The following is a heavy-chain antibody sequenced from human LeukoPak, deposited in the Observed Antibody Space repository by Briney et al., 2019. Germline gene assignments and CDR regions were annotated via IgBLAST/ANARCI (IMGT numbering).Heavy chain of an antibody. D-gene: IGHD4/OR15-4a*01. CDR3: ARSLGWCLWY. J-gene: IGHJ4*02. CDR1: GFTFSRNS. Sequence: GGSLRLSCAGSGFTFSRNSMNWVRQAPGKGLEWVSSISTSSSYIYYADSVKGRFTISRDNAKKSLYLQMNSLRAEDTAVYYCARSLGWCLWYWGQGTLVTVSS. V-gene: IGHV3-21*01. CDR2: ISTSSSYI.